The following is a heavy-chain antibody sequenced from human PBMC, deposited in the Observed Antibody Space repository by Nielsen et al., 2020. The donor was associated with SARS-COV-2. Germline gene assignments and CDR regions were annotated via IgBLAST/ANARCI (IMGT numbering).Heavy chain of an antibody. J-gene: IGHJ4*02. CDR2: IYPGDSDT. CDR3: ARHVTWGSGWNGDY. D-gene: IGHD6-19*01. CDR1: GYSFTSFW. V-gene: IGHV5-51*01. Sequence: GESLKIFCQGSGYSFTSFWIGWVRQMPGKGLEWVGLIYPGDSDTRYSPSFQGQVSISADKSISTAYLQWSSLKASDTAMYYCARHVTWGSGWNGDYWGQGTLVTVSS.